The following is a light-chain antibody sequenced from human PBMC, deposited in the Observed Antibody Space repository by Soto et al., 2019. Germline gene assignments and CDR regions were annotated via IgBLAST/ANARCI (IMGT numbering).Light chain of an antibody. CDR3: QLYGGSHMFS. CDR1: QSISSSY. V-gene: IGKV3-20*01. J-gene: IGKJ2*01. CDR2: AAS. Sequence: EIVLTQSPGTLSWSPGEGGTLSCGASQSISSSYLAWYQQKPGQSPRLLIYAASSRATGIPDRFSGSGSGTDFTLTISRLEPEDFAVYYCQLYGGSHMFSFGQGTKLEIK.